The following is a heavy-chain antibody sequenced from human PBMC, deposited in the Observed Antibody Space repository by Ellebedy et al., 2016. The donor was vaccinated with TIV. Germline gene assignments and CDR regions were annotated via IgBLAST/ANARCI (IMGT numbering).Heavy chain of an antibody. D-gene: IGHD6-19*01. Sequence: GESLKISCAASGFTFSSYAMHWVRQAPGKGLEWVAVISYDGSNKYYADSVKGRFTISRDNSKNTLYLQMNSLRVEDTAVYYCARDPGGSVDYWGQGTLVTVSS. CDR1: GFTFSSYA. V-gene: IGHV3-30*14. CDR3: ARDPGGSVDY. CDR2: ISYDGSNK. J-gene: IGHJ4*02.